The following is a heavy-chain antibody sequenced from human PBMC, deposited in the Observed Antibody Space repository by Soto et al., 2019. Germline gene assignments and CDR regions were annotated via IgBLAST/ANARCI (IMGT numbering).Heavy chain of an antibody. D-gene: IGHD3-9*01. CDR2: IYYSGST. CDR3: ARLNGYDILTGYDNYCDY. J-gene: IGHJ4*02. Sequence: SETLSLTCTVSGGSISSYYWSWIRQPPGKGLEWIGYIYYSGSTNYNPSLKSRVTISVDTSKNQFSLKLSSVTAADTAVYYCARLNGYDILTGYDNYCDYWGQGTLVTVS. V-gene: IGHV4-59*08. CDR1: GGSISSYY.